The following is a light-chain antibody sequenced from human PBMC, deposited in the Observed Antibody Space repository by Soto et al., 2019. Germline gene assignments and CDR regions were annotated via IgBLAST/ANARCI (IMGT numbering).Light chain of an antibody. CDR3: HSYDTSLSGEVL. Sequence: QSVLTQPPSVSGAPGQRGTISCSGSSSNIGEGYDVHWYQQLPGARPRLLIYANNNRPSGVPDRFSGSKSGTSASLAISGLQAEDEADYYCHSYDTSLSGEVLFGGGTKLTVL. V-gene: IGLV1-40*01. CDR1: SSNIGEGYD. CDR2: ANN. J-gene: IGLJ2*01.